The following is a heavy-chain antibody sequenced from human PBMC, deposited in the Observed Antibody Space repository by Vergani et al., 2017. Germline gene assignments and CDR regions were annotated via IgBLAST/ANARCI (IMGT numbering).Heavy chain of an antibody. CDR3: AKVTGSGSYYNGGDYFDY. CDR1: GFTFDDYA. D-gene: IGHD3-10*01. Sequence: EVQLVESGGGLVQPGRSLRLSCAASGFTFDDYAMHWVRQAPGKGLEWVSGISWNSGSIGYADYVKGRFTISSDNAKNSLYLQMNSLRAEDTALYYCAKVTGSGSYYNGGDYFDYWGQGTLVTVSS. CDR2: ISWNSGSI. J-gene: IGHJ4*02. V-gene: IGHV3-9*01.